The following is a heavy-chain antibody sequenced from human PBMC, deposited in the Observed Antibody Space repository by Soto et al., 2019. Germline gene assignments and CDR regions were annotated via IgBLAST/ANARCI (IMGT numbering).Heavy chain of an antibody. J-gene: IGHJ6*02. D-gene: IGHD3-16*02. Sequence: QVQLVQSGAEVKKPGSSVKVSCKASGGTFSSYAISWVRQAPGQGLEWMGGIIPIFGTANYAQKFQGRVTITADKSTSTAYMELSSLRSEYTAVYYCARSLYDYVWGSYRYTGDFYYGMDVWGQGTTVTVSS. CDR3: ARSLYDYVWGSYRYTGDFYYGMDV. CDR1: GGTFSSYA. V-gene: IGHV1-69*06. CDR2: IIPIFGTA.